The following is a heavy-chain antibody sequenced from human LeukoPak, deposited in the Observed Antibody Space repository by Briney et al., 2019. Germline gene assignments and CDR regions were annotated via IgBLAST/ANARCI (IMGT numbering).Heavy chain of an antibody. CDR1: GGSISSSSYY. CDR3: ARCIAAAGTGDY. D-gene: IGHD6-13*01. CDR2: IYYSGST. V-gene: IGHV4-39*01. J-gene: IGHJ4*02. Sequence: PSETLSPTCTVSGGSISSSSYYWGWIRQPPGKGLEWIGSIYYSGSTYYNPSLKSRVTISVDTSKNQFSLKLSSVTAADTAVYYCARCIAAAGTGDYWGQGTLVTVSS.